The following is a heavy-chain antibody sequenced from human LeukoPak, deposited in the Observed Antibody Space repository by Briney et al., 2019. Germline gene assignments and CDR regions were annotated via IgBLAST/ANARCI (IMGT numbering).Heavy chain of an antibody. CDR1: GSTLGTIA. D-gene: IGHD3-3*01. V-gene: IGHV3-23*01. CDR3: AKVKWGDYDFWSGYLDPYYYYMDV. CDR2: IMGVGGET. J-gene: IGHJ6*03. Sequence: PGGSWRPAWQPDGSTLGTIAMGWDRQPPGRGRGWVSAIMGVGGETYYADSGKGRFTISRDNSKNTLYLQMNSLRAEDTAVYYCAKVKWGDYDFWSGYLDPYYYYMDVWGKGTTVTVSS.